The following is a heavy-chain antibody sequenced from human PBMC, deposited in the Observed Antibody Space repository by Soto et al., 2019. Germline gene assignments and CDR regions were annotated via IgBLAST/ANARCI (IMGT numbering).Heavy chain of an antibody. V-gene: IGHV3-30*04. J-gene: IGHJ6*02. CDR1: GFTFSSYA. D-gene: IGHD2-2*03. CDR3: ARDSGRLDIVVVPAANGGMDV. Sequence: GGSLRLSCAASGFTFSSYAMHWVRQAPGKGLEWVAVISYDGSNKYYADSVKGRFTISRDNSKNTLYLQMNSLRAEDTAVYYCARDSGRLDIVVVPAANGGMDVWGQGTTVTVSS. CDR2: ISYDGSNK.